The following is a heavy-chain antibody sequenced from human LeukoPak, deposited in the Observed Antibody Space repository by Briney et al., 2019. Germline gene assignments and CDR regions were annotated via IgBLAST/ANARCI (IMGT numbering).Heavy chain of an antibody. J-gene: IGHJ4*02. CDR3: ARDDDQWQLVVGTLVW. D-gene: IGHD6-6*01. CDR1: GYTFTSYY. CDR2: ISPSGGST. V-gene: IGHV1-46*01. Sequence: ASVKVSCKASGYTFTSYYMQWVRQAPGHGIEWMGIISPSGGSTSYAQKFQGRVTMTRDTSTSTVYMELSSLRSEDTAVYYCARDDDQWQLVVGTLVWWGQGTLVTVSS.